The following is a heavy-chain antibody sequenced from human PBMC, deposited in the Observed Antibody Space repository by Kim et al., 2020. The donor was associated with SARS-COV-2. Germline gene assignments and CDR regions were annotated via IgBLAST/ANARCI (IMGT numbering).Heavy chain of an antibody. CDR1: GFTFDDYA. J-gene: IGHJ4*02. Sequence: GGSLRLSCAASGFTFDDYAMHWVRQAPGKGLEWVSLISGEGGITYYADSVKGRFTISRDNSKNSLYLQVNSLRTEDTALYYCAKWKDTAMEGIYDYWGQGYLVTVSS. D-gene: IGHD5-18*01. V-gene: IGHV3-43*02. CDR2: ISGEGGIT. CDR3: AKWKDTAMEGIYDY.